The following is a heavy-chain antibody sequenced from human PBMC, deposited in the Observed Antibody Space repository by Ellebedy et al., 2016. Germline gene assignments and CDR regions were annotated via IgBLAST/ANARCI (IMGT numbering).Heavy chain of an antibody. CDR1: GYTFTSYG. Sequence: ASVKVSCKASGYTFTSYGISWVRQAPGQGLEWMGWISAYNGNTNYAQKLQGRVTMTTDTSTSTAYMELRSLRSDDTAVYYCARDSRQWLEEYYYDNWGQGTLVIVSS. CDR3: ARDSRQWLEEYYYDN. V-gene: IGHV1-18*01. J-gene: IGHJ4*02. CDR2: ISAYNGNT. D-gene: IGHD6-19*01.